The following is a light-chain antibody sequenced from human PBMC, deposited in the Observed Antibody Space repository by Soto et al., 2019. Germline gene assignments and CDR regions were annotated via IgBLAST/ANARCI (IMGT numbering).Light chain of an antibody. Sequence: ETVLTQSPGTLSLSPGEIATLSCRASQTIRSNYLAWYRQTPGQALRLLIYGASNRATGIADRFSGSGSGADFTLIISRLEPEDFALYYCQQYGSSPWTFGQGTKVEIK. CDR2: GAS. V-gene: IGKV3-20*01. CDR1: QTIRSNY. J-gene: IGKJ1*01. CDR3: QQYGSSPWT.